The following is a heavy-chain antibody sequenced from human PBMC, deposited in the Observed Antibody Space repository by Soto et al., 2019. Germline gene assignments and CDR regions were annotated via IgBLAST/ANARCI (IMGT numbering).Heavy chain of an antibody. CDR2: IYHSGST. CDR1: GGSISSGGYS. V-gene: IGHV4-30-2*01. Sequence: SETLSLTCAVSGGSISSGGYSWSWIRQPPGKGLEWIGYIYHSGSTYYNPSLKSRVTISVDRSKNQFSLKLSSVTAADTAVYYCASGYGGTALDAFDIWGQGTMVTVSS. D-gene: IGHD2-15*01. CDR3: ASGYGGTALDAFDI. J-gene: IGHJ3*02.